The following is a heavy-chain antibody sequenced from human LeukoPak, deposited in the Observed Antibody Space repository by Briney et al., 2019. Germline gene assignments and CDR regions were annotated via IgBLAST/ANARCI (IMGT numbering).Heavy chain of an antibody. J-gene: IGHJ5*02. CDR3: AKRPGSSWAWFDP. Sequence: GGSLRLSCAASGLTFSSYAMSWVRQAPGKGLEWVSAISGSGGSSYYADSVKGRFTISRDNSKNTLYLQMNSLRAEDTAVYYCAKRPGSSWAWFDPWGQGTLVTVSS. D-gene: IGHD6-13*01. CDR1: GLTFSSYA. CDR2: ISGSGGSS. V-gene: IGHV3-23*01.